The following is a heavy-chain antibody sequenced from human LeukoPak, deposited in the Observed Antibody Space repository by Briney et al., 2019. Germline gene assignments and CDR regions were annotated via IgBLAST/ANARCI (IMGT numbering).Heavy chain of an antibody. CDR3: ARRITTTYYYGSGSLYYFDY. CDR1: GYSFTSYW. CDR2: IYPGDSDT. D-gene: IGHD3-10*01. V-gene: IGHV5-51*01. Sequence: GESLKISCKGSGYSFTSYWIGWVRQMPGKGLEWMGIIYPGDSDTRYSPSFQGQVTISADKSISTAYPQWSSLKASDTAMYYCARRITTTYYYGSGSLYYFDYWGQGTLVTVSS. J-gene: IGHJ4*02.